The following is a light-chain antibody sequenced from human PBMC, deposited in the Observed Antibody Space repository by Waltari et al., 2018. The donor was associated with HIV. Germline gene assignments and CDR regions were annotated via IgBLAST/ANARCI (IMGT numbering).Light chain of an antibody. CDR1: SSDVGGYNY. CDR3: CSYADTYFVV. Sequence: QSALTQPRSVSGSPGQSVTIPSTGTSSDVGGYNYVSWYQHHPNKGPKLLIYDVNKRPSGVPDRFSGSKSDNTASLTISGLQAEDEADYYCCSYADTYFVVFGGRTKLTVL. CDR2: DVN. J-gene: IGLJ2*01. V-gene: IGLV2-11*01.